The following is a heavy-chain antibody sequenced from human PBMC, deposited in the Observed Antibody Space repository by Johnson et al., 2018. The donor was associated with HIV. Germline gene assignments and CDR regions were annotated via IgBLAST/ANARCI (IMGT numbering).Heavy chain of an antibody. D-gene: IGHD1-26*01. CDR2: ISSSGSTI. CDR1: GFTVSSNY. J-gene: IGHJ3*02. CDR3: AKDRGSPGIPAAFDI. Sequence: HVQLVESGGGLIQPGGSLRLSCAASGFTVSSNYMSWIRQAPGKGLEWVSYISSSGSTIYYADSVKGRFTISRDNAKNSLYLQMNSLRAEDTAIYYCAKDRGSPGIPAAFDIWGQGTMVTVSS. V-gene: IGHV3-11*04.